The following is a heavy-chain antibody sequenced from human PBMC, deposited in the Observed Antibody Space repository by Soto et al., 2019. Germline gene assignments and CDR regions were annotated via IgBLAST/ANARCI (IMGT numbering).Heavy chain of an antibody. CDR1: GFTFGSYW. Sequence: GGSLRLSCAASGFTFGSYWMTWVRQAPGKGLGWVANIKQDGSEKYYVDSVKGRFTISRDNAKNSLYLQMNSLRAEDTAVYYCARALTLVRSSDYWGQGTLVTVSS. CDR2: IKQDGSEK. D-gene: IGHD3-10*01. CDR3: ARALTLVRSSDY. J-gene: IGHJ4*02. V-gene: IGHV3-7*01.